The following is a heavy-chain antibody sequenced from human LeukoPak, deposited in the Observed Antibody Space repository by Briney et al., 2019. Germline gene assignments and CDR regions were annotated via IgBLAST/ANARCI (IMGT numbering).Heavy chain of an antibody. CDR2: IKQDGSEK. CDR1: GITLSNYG. Sequence: GGSLRLSCAVSGITLSNYGMSWVRQAPGKGLEWVANIKQDGSEKYYVDSVKGRFTISRDNAKNSLYLQMNSLRAEDTAVYYCARSVRFLEWLPPGRYYYYYMDVWGKGTTVTVSS. V-gene: IGHV3-7*01. D-gene: IGHD3-3*01. CDR3: ARSVRFLEWLPPGRYYYYYMDV. J-gene: IGHJ6*03.